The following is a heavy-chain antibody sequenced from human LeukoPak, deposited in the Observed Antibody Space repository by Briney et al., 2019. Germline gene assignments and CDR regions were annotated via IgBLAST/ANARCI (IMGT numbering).Heavy chain of an antibody. J-gene: IGHJ4*02. V-gene: IGHV3-7*01. CDR1: GFTFNIYS. Sequence: GGSLRLSCAASGFTFNIYSMTWVRQAPGKGLEWVANIKQDGSEKYYVDSVKGRFTISRDNAKNSLYLQMNSLRAEDTAVYYCARRYFDYWGQGTLVTVSS. CDR2: IKQDGSEK. CDR3: ARRYFDY.